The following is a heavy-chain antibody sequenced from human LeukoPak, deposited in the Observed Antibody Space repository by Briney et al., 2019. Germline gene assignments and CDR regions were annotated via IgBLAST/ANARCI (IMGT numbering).Heavy chain of an antibody. CDR1: GFAFSSYG. Sequence: PGGSLRLSCAASGFAFSSYGMHWVRQAPGKGLEWVAVIWYDGSNKYYADSVKGRFTTSRDNSKNTLYLQRNSLRAEDTAVYYCAKNLYYYYYYMDVWGKGTTVTVSS. J-gene: IGHJ6*03. CDR3: AKNLYYYYYYMDV. CDR2: IWYDGSNK. V-gene: IGHV3-33*06.